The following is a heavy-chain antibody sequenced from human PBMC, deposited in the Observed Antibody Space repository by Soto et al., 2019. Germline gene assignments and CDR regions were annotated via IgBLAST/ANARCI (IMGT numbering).Heavy chain of an antibody. CDR1: AHTVTSNSAA. CDR2: TYYRFRCYN. Sequence: SQSLSLNCPISAHTVTSNSAARNWIRQPPSRSLERQGRTYYRFRCYNDYAVSVRSRITVNADTSKYQVSLHLNSVAAEDTAVYYCAGTSSLQWYYMDVWDKGTTVTVSS. CDR3: AGTSSLQWYYMDV. D-gene: IGHD1-7*01. J-gene: IGHJ6*03. V-gene: IGHV6-1*01.